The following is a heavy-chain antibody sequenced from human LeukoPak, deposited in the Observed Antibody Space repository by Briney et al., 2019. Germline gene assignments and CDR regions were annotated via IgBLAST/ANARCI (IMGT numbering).Heavy chain of an antibody. CDR1: GFTFSSYG. CDR2: ISYDGSSK. Sequence: GGSLRLSCAASGFTFSSYGMHWVRQAPGKGLEWVAVISYDGSSKYYADSVKGRFTISRDNSKNTLYLQMNSLRAEDTAVYYCAKRGIAVAGNNWFGPWGQGTLVTVSS. CDR3: AKRGIAVAGNNWFGP. V-gene: IGHV3-30*18. J-gene: IGHJ5*02. D-gene: IGHD6-19*01.